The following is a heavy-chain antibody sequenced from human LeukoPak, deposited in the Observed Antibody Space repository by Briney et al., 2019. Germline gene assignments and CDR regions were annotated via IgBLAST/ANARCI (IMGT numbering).Heavy chain of an antibody. Sequence: SQTLFLTCAVSGGSISSGGYRWTWIRQYPGKGLEWIGYINYSGSTYYNPSLKSRVIISVDTSKNQFSLNLNSVTAADTAVYYCAREMDAHPRIVVWGQGTLVTVSS. V-gene: IGHV4-31*11. CDR1: GGSISSGGYR. CDR3: AREMDAHPRIVV. J-gene: IGHJ1*01. CDR2: INYSGST. D-gene: IGHD2-21*01.